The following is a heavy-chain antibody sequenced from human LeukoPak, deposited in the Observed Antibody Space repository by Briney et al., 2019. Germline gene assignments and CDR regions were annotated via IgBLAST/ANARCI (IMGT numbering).Heavy chain of an antibody. Sequence: GGSLRHSCAASGFTFSSYSMNWVRQAPGKGLEWVANIKQDGSEKYYVDSVRGRFTISRDNAKNSLYLQMNSLRAEDTAVYYCAREAGGLDYWGQGTLVTVSS. J-gene: IGHJ4*02. CDR3: AREAGGLDY. V-gene: IGHV3-7*01. CDR1: GFTFSSYS. CDR2: IKQDGSEK. D-gene: IGHD3-16*01.